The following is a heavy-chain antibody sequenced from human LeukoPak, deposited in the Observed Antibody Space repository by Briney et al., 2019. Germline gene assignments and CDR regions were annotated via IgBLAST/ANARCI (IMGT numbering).Heavy chain of an antibody. CDR1: GYTFTSYG. Sequence: GASVKVSCKASGYTFTSYGISWVRQAPGRGLEWMGRISAYNGNTNYAQKLQGRVTMTTDTSTSTAYMELRSLRSDDTAVYYCARDDIDFWSGYYFDYWGQGTLVTVSS. D-gene: IGHD3-3*01. CDR2: ISAYNGNT. CDR3: ARDDIDFWSGYYFDY. J-gene: IGHJ4*02. V-gene: IGHV1-18*01.